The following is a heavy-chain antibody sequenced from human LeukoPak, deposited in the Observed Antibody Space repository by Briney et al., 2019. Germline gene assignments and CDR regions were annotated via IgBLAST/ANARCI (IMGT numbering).Heavy chain of an antibody. D-gene: IGHD6-19*01. V-gene: IGHV3-33*08. J-gene: IGHJ4*02. Sequence: QPGGSLRLSCAASGFTFSSHGMHWVRQAPGKGLEWVAVIWYDGSNKYYADSVKGRFTISRDNSKNTLYLQMNSLRAEDTAVYYCARDGTGSNSGWYIHWGQGALVTVSS. CDR3: ARDGTGSNSGWYIH. CDR2: IWYDGSNK. CDR1: GFTFSSHG.